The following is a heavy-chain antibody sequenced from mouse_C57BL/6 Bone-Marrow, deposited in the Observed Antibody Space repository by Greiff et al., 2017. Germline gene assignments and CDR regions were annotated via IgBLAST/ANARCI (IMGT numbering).Heavy chain of an antibody. D-gene: IGHD2-5*01. J-gene: IGHJ2*01. V-gene: IGHV14-4*01. CDR1: GFNIKDDY. CDR3: TTYYSNYYYFDD. CDR2: IDPENGDT. Sequence: VQLQQSGAELVRPGASVKLSCTASGFNIKDDYMHWVKQRPEQGLEWIGWIDPENGDTEYASKFQGKATITADTSSNTAYLQLSSLTSEDTAVYYCTTYYSNYYYFDDWGQGTTLTVSS.